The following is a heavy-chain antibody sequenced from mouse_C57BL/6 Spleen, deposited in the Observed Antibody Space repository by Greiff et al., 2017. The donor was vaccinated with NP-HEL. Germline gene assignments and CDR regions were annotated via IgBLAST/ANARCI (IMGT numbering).Heavy chain of an antibody. Sequence: DVQLVESGGGLVKPGGSLKLSCAASGFTFSDYGMHWVRQAPEKGLEWVAYISSGSSTIYYADTVKGRFTISSDNAKNNLFLQMTRLRAEATAMYYCAREYYGSSHYFDYWGQGTTLTVSS. CDR2: ISSGSSTI. D-gene: IGHD1-1*01. CDR3: AREYYGSSHYFDY. J-gene: IGHJ2*01. V-gene: IGHV5-17*01. CDR1: GFTFSDYG.